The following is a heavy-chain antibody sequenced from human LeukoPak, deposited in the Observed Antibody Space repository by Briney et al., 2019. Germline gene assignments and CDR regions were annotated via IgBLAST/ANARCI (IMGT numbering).Heavy chain of an antibody. CDR3: ARETEYSSGWYSDRNYYYGMDV. Sequence: GGSLRLSCAASGFTFSSYAMHWVRQAPGKGLEWVAVISYDGSNKYYADSVKGRFTISRDNSKNTLYLQMNSLRAEDTAVYYCARETEYSSGWYSDRNYYYGMDVWGQGTTVTVSS. J-gene: IGHJ6*02. V-gene: IGHV3-30-3*01. CDR2: ISYDGSNK. CDR1: GFTFSSYA. D-gene: IGHD6-19*01.